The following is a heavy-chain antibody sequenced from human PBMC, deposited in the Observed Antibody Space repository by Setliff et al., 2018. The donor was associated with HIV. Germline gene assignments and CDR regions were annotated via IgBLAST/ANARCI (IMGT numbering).Heavy chain of an antibody. Sequence: PSETLSLTCTVSGDSVRSRPYYWNWIRQPAGKGLEWIGRFDSTGGTNYNPSLKSRVAISVDTSKNQFSLKLSSVTAADTAVYYCARSPSYSGSFSYYYYGMDVWGQGTTVTVSS. J-gene: IGHJ6*02. D-gene: IGHD6-6*01. CDR2: FDSTGGT. V-gene: IGHV4-61*02. CDR3: ARSPSYSGSFSYYYYGMDV. CDR1: GDSVRSRPYY.